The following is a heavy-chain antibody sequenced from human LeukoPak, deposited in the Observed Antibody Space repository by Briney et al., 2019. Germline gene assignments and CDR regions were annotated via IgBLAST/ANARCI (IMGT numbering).Heavy chain of an antibody. Sequence: GGSLRLSCAASGFTFSSYAMSWVRQAPGKGLEWVSAISGSGTSTYYADSVKGRFTFSRDNSKNTVYLQMNSLRADDTAVYYCAKGSDLWSGETWGQGTLVTVSS. J-gene: IGHJ4*02. CDR2: ISGSGTST. D-gene: IGHD3-10*01. CDR1: GFTFSSYA. V-gene: IGHV3-23*01. CDR3: AKGSDLWSGET.